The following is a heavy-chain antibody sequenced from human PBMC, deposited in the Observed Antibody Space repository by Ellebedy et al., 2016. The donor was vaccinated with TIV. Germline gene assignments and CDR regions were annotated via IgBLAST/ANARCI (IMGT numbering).Heavy chain of an antibody. CDR2: INRVGSSA. CDR1: GFTFSNYW. CDR3: ASGGRDQWLIGY. J-gene: IGHJ4*02. V-gene: IGHV3-74*01. Sequence: GESLKISCAASGFTFSNYWKHWVRQAPGKGLVWLSRINRVGSSANYADSVKGRFSISRDNSQNTLYVQMNSLRAEDPAVYYCASGGRDQWLIGYWGQGTLVTVSS. D-gene: IGHD6-19*01.